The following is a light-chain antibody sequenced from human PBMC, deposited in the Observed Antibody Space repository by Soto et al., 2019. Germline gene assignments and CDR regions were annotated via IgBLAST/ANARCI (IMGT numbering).Light chain of an antibody. V-gene: IGLV2-11*01. CDR3: CSYAGTSFV. CDR2: DVN. J-gene: IGLJ1*01. CDR1: SSDVGAYNY. Sequence: QSVLTQPRSVSGSPGQSVTISCTGTSSDVGAYNYVSWYQQFPGKAPKIMIYDVNKRPSGVPDRFFGSKSGNTASLTISGLQAEDEADYYCCSYAGTSFVFGTGTKLTVL.